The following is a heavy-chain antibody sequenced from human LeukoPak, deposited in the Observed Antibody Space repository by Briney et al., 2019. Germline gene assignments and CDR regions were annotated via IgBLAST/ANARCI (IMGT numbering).Heavy chain of an antibody. CDR1: GFTFSDYE. J-gene: IGHJ4*02. Sequence: GGSLRLSCAASGFTFSDYEMNWVRQAPGKGLEWVSNIGSSGTTIYYADSVKGRFTISRDNAKNTLYLQMNSLRAEDTAVYYCARDRAAADLDYWGQGTLVTVSS. CDR2: IGSSGTTI. CDR3: ARDRAAADLDY. V-gene: IGHV3-48*03. D-gene: IGHD6-13*01.